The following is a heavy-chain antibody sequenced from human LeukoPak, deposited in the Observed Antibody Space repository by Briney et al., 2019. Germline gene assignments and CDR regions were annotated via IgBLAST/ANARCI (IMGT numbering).Heavy chain of an antibody. D-gene: IGHD1-26*01. Sequence: GGSLRLSCAASGFAFSGSTMHWVRQASGKGLEWVGRIRSKANSYATAYAASVTGRFTISRDDSKNTAYLQMNSLKTEDTAVYYCARMGVGATTEYYYYYYMDVWGKGTTVTISS. CDR1: GFAFSGST. CDR2: IRSKANSYAT. CDR3: ARMGVGATTEYYYYYYMDV. V-gene: IGHV3-73*01. J-gene: IGHJ6*03.